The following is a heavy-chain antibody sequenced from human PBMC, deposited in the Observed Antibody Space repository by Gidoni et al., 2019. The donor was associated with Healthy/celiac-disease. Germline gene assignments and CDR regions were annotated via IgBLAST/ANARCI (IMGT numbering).Heavy chain of an antibody. CDR1: GRSFSGYY. Sequence: AVSGRSFSGYYWSWIRQPPGKGLEWIGEINHSGSTNDNPSLKSRVTISVDTSKSQFSLKLSSVTAADAAVYYCARVLGSSWYFWFDPWGQGTLVTVSS. CDR3: ARVLGSSWYFWFDP. V-gene: IGHV4-34*01. CDR2: INHSGST. D-gene: IGHD6-13*01. J-gene: IGHJ5*02.